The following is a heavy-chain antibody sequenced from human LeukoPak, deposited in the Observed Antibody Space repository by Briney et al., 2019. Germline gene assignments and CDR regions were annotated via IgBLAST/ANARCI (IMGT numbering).Heavy chain of an antibody. D-gene: IGHD4-17*01. V-gene: IGHV3-7*01. Sequence: GGSLRLSCAASGFTFSSYWMSWVRQAPGKGREWVANIKQDGSEKYYVASVKGRFTISRDNAKNSLYLQMNSLRAEDTAVYYCARDLSDYGDYIDYWGQGTLVTVSP. CDR1: GFTFSSYW. CDR3: ARDLSDYGDYIDY. J-gene: IGHJ4*02. CDR2: IKQDGSEK.